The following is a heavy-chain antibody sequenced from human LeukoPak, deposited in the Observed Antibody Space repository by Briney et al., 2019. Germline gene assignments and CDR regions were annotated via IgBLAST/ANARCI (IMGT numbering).Heavy chain of an antibody. CDR2: IIPIFGTA. CDR1: GGTFSSYA. CDR3: ARGGRYDFWSGYFFDY. V-gene: IGHV1-69*01. D-gene: IGHD3-3*01. Sequence: SVKVSCKASGGTFSSYAISWVRQAPGQGLEWMGGIIPIFGTANYAQKFQGRVTITADESTSTAYMELSSLRSEDTAVYYCARGGRYDFWSGYFFDYWGQGTLVTVSS. J-gene: IGHJ4*02.